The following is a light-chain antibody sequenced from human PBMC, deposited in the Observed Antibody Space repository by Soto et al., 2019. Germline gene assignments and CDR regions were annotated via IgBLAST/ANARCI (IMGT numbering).Light chain of an antibody. CDR2: GAS. J-gene: IGKJ5*01. Sequence: LVLPHSPGTLSLSPWSRATLSCRASQSVSGMAWYQQIRGQAPRLLIYGASTRATGIPDRFSGSGSGTDFTLTISRLEPEDFSVYYCQQYGRSLIKFGQGTRLEIK. CDR3: QQYGRSLIK. V-gene: IGKV3-20*01. CDR1: QSVSG.